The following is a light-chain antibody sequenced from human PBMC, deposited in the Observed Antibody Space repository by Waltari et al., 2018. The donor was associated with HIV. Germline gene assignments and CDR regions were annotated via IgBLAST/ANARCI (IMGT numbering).Light chain of an antibody. Sequence: QSVLTQPPSASGTPGPRVTISCSGSSSNIGSYTVTWYQQRPGTAPKLLIYSNNQRPSGVPDRFSGSKSGTSASLAISGLQSEDEADYYCAAWDDSLNGWVFGGGTKLTVL. V-gene: IGLV1-44*01. CDR3: AAWDDSLNGWV. J-gene: IGLJ3*02. CDR1: SSNIGSYT. CDR2: SNN.